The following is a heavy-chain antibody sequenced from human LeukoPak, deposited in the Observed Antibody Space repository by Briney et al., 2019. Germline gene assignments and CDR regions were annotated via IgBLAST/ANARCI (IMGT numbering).Heavy chain of an antibody. D-gene: IGHD2-21*02. CDR1: GGSISGSDYY. CDR3: GRDDGRGVVTHY. Sequence: PSETLSLTCTVSGGSISGSDYYWGWIRQPPGKGLEWIGSIYYSGRTFYNPSLKSRVTISVDTSRNQFSLKLSSVTAADTAVYYCGRDDGRGVVTHYWGQGTLVTVSS. J-gene: IGHJ4*02. V-gene: IGHV4-39*07. CDR2: IYYSGRT.